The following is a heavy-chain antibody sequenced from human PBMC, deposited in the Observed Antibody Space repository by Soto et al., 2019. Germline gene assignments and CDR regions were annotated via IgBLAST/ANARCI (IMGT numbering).Heavy chain of an antibody. CDR1: GFSFSSYS. CDR3: ARPGQGVLFSYAMDV. CDR2: ISSRSDVI. D-gene: IGHD3-10*01. J-gene: IGHJ6*02. V-gene: IGHV3-48*02. Sequence: EVQLVESGGGLVQPGGSLRLSCAASGFSFSSYSMNWVRQAPGKGLEWISYISSRSDVIYYADSLKGRFTVSRDNAKNSPYLQMNSLGDEDLAVYYCARPGQGVLFSYAMDVWGQGTTVTVSS.